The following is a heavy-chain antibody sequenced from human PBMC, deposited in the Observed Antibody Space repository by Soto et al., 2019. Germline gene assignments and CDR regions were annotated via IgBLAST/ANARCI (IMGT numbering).Heavy chain of an antibody. CDR1: GFTFSSYA. CDR2: ISGSGGST. V-gene: IGHV3-23*01. J-gene: IGHJ4*02. CDR3: AKGATDYYDSSGYSLFNY. D-gene: IGHD3-22*01. Sequence: PVGSLRLSCAASGFTFSSYAMSWVRQAPGKGLEWVSAISGSGGSTYYADSVKGRFTISRDNSKNTLYLQMNSLRAEDTAVYYCAKGATDYYDSSGYSLFNYWGQGTLVTVSS.